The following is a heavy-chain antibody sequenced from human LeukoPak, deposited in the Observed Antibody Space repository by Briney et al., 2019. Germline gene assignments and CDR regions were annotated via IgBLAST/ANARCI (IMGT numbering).Heavy chain of an antibody. Sequence: GGSLRLSCAASGITFSIHAMSWVRQAPGKGLEWVSLISGSGGHTYCGDSVKGRFTISRDNSTNRLYLQMNSLRPEDTAVYYCAKGGAATMRDGYNYYYYYMEVWGRGTTVTVSS. CDR2: ISGSGGHT. CDR1: GITFSIHA. J-gene: IGHJ6*03. D-gene: IGHD5-24*01. CDR3: AKGGAATMRDGYNYYYYYMEV. V-gene: IGHV3-23*01.